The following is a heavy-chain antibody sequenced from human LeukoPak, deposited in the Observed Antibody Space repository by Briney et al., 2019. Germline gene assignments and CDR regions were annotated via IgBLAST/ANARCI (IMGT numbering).Heavy chain of an antibody. D-gene: IGHD3-22*01. CDR2: ISGSGGST. CDR1: GFIFSDYN. CDR3: AKGGYYDSSGYLFDY. V-gene: IGHV3-23*01. Sequence: GGSLRLSCAGSGFIFSDYNMNWVRQAPGKGLEWVTAISGSGGSTYYADSVKGRFTISRDNSKNTLYLQMNSLRAEDTAVYYCAKGGYYDSSGYLFDYWGQGTLVTVSS. J-gene: IGHJ4*02.